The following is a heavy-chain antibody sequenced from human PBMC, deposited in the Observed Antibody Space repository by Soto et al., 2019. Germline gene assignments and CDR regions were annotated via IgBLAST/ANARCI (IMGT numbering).Heavy chain of an antibody. CDR2: ISGSGGST. V-gene: IGHV3-23*01. J-gene: IGHJ4*02. D-gene: IGHD3-3*01. CDR1: GFTFSSYA. CDR3: AKDRYYDFWSGGGPYDY. Sequence: GGSLRLSCAASGFTFSSYAMSWVRQAPGKGLEWVSAISGSGGSTYYVDTVKGRFIICRDNSNNTEYQQMNSLRAEDTAVYYCAKDRYYDFWSGGGPYDYWGQGTLVTVSS.